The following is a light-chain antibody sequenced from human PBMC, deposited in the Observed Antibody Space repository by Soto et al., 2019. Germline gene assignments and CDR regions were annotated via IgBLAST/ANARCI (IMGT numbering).Light chain of an antibody. CDR2: DAS. J-gene: IGKJ3*01. V-gene: IGKV3-20*01. CDR1: QSVRSGH. Sequence: ESVLTQSPATLSLSPGDRATLSCRASQSVRSGHLAWYQQKPGQAPSLVIYDASSKATGITDRFSGGGSGADFTLTISRVEPEDFAVYYCHQYGRCPSSLTFGPGTKVEIK. CDR3: HQYGRCPSSLT.